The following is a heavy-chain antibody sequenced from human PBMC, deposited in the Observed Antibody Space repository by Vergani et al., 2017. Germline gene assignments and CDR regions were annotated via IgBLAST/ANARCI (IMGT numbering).Heavy chain of an antibody. D-gene: IGHD2-2*01. V-gene: IGHV1-69*13. J-gene: IGHJ5*02. CDR2: IIPIFGTA. CDR1: GGTFSSYA. CDR3: ARERVVVPAAKNWNWFDP. Sequence: QVQLVQSGAEVKKPGSSVKVSCKASGGTFSSYAISWARQAPGQGLEWMGRIIPIFGTANYAQKFQGRVTITADESTSTAYIELSSLRSEDTAVYYCARERVVVPAAKNWNWFDPWGQGTLVTVSS.